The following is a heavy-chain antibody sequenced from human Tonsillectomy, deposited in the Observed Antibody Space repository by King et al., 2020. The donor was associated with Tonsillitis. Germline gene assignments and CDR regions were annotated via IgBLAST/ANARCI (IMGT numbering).Heavy chain of an antibody. Sequence: EVQLVESGGGLVQPGGSLRLSCAASGFTFSSYGMTWVRQAPGKGLEWVARSSGSGDSTYYADSVKGRFTISRDNFKNTVYLEMNSLRAEDTALYYCAKSYYGSGRYYTIFDYWGQGTLVTVSS. CDR1: GFTFSSYG. D-gene: IGHD3-10*01. CDR2: SSGSGDST. J-gene: IGHJ4*02. V-gene: IGHV3-23*04. CDR3: AKSYYGSGRYYTIFDY.